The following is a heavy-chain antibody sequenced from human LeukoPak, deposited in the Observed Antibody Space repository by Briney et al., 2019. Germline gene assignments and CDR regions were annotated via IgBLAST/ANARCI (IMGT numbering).Heavy chain of an antibody. J-gene: IGHJ6*03. V-gene: IGHV3-21*01. CDR3: ARDLLGYNYHYMDV. D-gene: IGHD3-16*02. CDR1: RFGFSDYN. Sequence: GGSLRLSCAASRFGFSDYNMNWVRQAPGKGLEWVSSISSSSSYIYYADSVKGRFTISRDNAKNSLYLQMNSLRAEDTAVYFCARDLLGYNYHYMDVWGKGTTVTVSS. CDR2: ISSSSSYI.